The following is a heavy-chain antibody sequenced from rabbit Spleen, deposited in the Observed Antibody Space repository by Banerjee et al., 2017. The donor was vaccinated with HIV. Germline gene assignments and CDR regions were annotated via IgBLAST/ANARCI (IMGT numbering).Heavy chain of an antibody. CDR2: IDPVFGST. J-gene: IGHJ3*01. D-gene: IGHD1-1*01. CDR3: VRDLTNIIGWNFGW. Sequence: QEQLVESGGDLVQPGASLTLTCTASGFDFSAYTFMCWVRQAPGKGLEWIGYIDPVFGSTYYASWAKGRFTFSKTSSTTVTLQMTSLTAADTATYFCVRDLTNIIGWNFGWWGQGTLVTVS. V-gene: IGHV1S45*01. CDR1: GFDFSAYTF.